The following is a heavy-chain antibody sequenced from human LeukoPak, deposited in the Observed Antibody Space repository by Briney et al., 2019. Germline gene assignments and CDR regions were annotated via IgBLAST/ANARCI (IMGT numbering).Heavy chain of an antibody. Sequence: GGSLRLSCAASRFTFSNAWMSWVRQAPGKGLEWVSSISNSGGRTFYTDSVKGRFTISRDNSKITLYLQMNSLRAEDTAVYYCAKSYNGYESKPDYWGQGTLVTVSS. CDR3: AKSYNGYESKPDY. J-gene: IGHJ4*02. CDR1: RFTFSNAW. V-gene: IGHV3-23*01. CDR2: ISNSGGRT. D-gene: IGHD5-12*01.